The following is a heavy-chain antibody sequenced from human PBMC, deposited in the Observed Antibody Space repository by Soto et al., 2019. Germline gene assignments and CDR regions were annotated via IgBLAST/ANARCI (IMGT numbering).Heavy chain of an antibody. CDR1: GYTFIGYY. Sequence: ASVKVSWKAAGYTFIGYYIHWVRHAPGQGLEWMGWINPNSGGTNYAQKFQGRVTMTRDTSISIAYMELSRLRSDDTAVYYCARVTGEWLRLPLGYWGQGTLVTVSS. V-gene: IGHV1-2*02. J-gene: IGHJ4*02. D-gene: IGHD5-12*01. CDR3: ARVTGEWLRLPLGY. CDR2: INPNSGGT.